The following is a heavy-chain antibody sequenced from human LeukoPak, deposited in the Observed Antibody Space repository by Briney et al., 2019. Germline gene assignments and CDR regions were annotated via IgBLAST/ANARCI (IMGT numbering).Heavy chain of an antibody. V-gene: IGHV4-31*03. CDR2: IYYSGST. CDR3: ARDTAGDDSSGYYPPKFDY. Sequence: SQTLSLTCTVSGGSMSSGGYYWSWIRQHPGKGLEWIGYIYYSGSTYYNPPLKSRVTISVDTSKNQFSLKLSSVTAADTAVYYCARDTAGDDSSGYYPPKFDYWGQGTLVTVSS. CDR1: GGSMSSGGYY. J-gene: IGHJ4*02. D-gene: IGHD3-22*01.